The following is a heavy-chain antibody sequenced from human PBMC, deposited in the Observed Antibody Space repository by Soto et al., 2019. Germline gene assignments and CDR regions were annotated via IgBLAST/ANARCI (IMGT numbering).Heavy chain of an antibody. CDR1: GFTFSSYD. CDR2: IGTAGDT. CDR3: AREGVAGPYWYFDL. Sequence: EVQLVESGGGLVQPGGSLRLSCAASGFTFSSYDMHWVRQATGNGLEWVSAIGTAGDTYYPGSVKGRFTISRENAKNSLYLQMNSLRAGDTAVYYCAREGVAGPYWYFDLLGRGTLVTVSS. D-gene: IGHD6-19*01. J-gene: IGHJ2*01. V-gene: IGHV3-13*01.